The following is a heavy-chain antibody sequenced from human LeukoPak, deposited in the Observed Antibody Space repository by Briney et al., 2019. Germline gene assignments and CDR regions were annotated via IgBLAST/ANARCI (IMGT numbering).Heavy chain of an antibody. J-gene: IGHJ4*02. D-gene: IGHD3-10*01. CDR1: GFTFSTYA. CDR2: ISWNSGSI. V-gene: IGHV3-9*01. CDR3: AKDMAHSGSGTSIDY. Sequence: GGSLRLSCAASGFTFSTYAMHWVRQAPGKGLEWVSGISWNSGSIGYADSVKGRFTISRDNAKNSLYLQMNSLRAEDTALYYCAKDMAHSGSGTSIDYWGQGTLVTVSS.